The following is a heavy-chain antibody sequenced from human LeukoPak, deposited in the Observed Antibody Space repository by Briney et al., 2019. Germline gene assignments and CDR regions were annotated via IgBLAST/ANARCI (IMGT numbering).Heavy chain of an antibody. J-gene: IGHJ3*02. V-gene: IGHV3-23*01. CDR1: GFSFSTYV. CDR3: ARDHWQLAGNDAFDI. D-gene: IGHD6-6*01. CDR2: ISGSGGST. Sequence: GGSLRLSCAASGFSFSTYVMTWVRQAPGKGLEWVSTISGSGGSTYYADSVKGRFTISRDNSKNTLCLQMNSLRAEDTAVYYCARDHWQLAGNDAFDIWGQGTMVTVSS.